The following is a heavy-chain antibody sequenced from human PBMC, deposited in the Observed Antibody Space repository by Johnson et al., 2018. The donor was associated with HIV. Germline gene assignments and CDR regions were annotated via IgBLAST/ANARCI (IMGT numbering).Heavy chain of an antibody. CDR1: GFTFGDYA. D-gene: IGHD4-23*01. V-gene: IGHV3-49*04. CDR2: IRSKTSGGTT. CDR3: TKHRAPTTVGAVDAFEI. J-gene: IGHJ3*02. Sequence: VQLVESGGGLVQPGRSLRLSCTASGFTFGDYAMSWVRQAPGKGLEWVGFIRSKTSGGTTEYAASVKGRFTISRDDSKSIAYLQMNSLKTEDTAVYYCTKHRAPTTVGAVDAFEIWGQGTMVTVSS.